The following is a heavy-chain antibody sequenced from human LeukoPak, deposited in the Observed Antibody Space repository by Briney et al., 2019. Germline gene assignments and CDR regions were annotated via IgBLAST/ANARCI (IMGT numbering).Heavy chain of an antibody. Sequence: PGGSLRLSCAASGFTFSNYAMSWVRQAPGKGLEWVSSINDSGGATYYADSVKDRFTISRDNSKNTLYMQMNSLRAEDTAVYYCAKGGQQMVQGIDYWGQGTLVTVSS. CDR1: GFTFSNYA. V-gene: IGHV3-23*01. CDR2: INDSGGAT. CDR3: AKGGQQMVQGIDY. D-gene: IGHD6-13*01. J-gene: IGHJ4*02.